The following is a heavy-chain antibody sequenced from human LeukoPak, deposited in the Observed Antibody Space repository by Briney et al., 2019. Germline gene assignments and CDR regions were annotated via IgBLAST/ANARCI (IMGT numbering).Heavy chain of an antibody. CDR2: SNSSGST. Sequence: SETLSLTCAVHGGLFSGYYWTWIRQSPGEGLEWIGSNSSGSTYYNPSLQSRVTISKDTSENQFSLKLTSVTAADMGVYFCARRSIYWYFDFWGRGTLVTVSS. CDR3: ARRSIYWYFDF. D-gene: IGHD3-10*01. V-gene: IGHV4-34*01. J-gene: IGHJ2*01. CDR1: GGLFSGYY.